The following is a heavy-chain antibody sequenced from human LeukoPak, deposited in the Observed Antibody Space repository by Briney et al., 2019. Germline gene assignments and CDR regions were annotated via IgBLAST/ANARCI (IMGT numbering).Heavy chain of an antibody. D-gene: IGHD3-10*01. CDR2: IYPGDSDT. V-gene: IGHV5-51*01. Sequence: GESLKISCKGSGFSFTSYWIGWVRQMPGKGLEWMGIIYPGDSDTRYSPSFQGQVTISADKSSNTAYLQWSSLKASDTAMYFCARQYYFGSGSSRLGWFDPWGQGTLVTVSS. J-gene: IGHJ5*02. CDR1: GFSFTSYW. CDR3: ARQYYFGSGSSRLGWFDP.